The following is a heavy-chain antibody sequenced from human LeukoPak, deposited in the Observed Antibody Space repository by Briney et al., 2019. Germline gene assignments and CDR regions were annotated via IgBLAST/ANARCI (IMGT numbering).Heavy chain of an antibody. V-gene: IGHV4-39*01. J-gene: IGHJ5*02. Sequence: SETLSLTCTVSGGSISSSFYYWGWIRQPPGKGLEWIGSIYYSGTTYYNPSLKRRVTISVDTSKIQFSLKLSSVTAADTAVYYCARGTSGGPQWFDPWGQGTLVTVSS. CDR2: IYYSGTT. D-gene: IGHD2-15*01. CDR3: ARGTSGGPQWFDP. CDR1: GGSISSSFYY.